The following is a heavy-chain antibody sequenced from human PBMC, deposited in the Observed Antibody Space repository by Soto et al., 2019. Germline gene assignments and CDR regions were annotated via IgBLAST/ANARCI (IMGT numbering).Heavy chain of an antibody. D-gene: IGHD2-2*02. J-gene: IGHJ5*02. V-gene: IGHV4-4*07. CDR2: IYTSGST. CDR3: ERDFLYCSSTSCYTFDP. CDR1: GGSISSYY. Sequence: SETRPRTCTVSGGSISSYYWSWIRQPAGKGLEWIGRIYTSGSTNYNPSLKSRVTMSVDTSKNQFSLKLSSVTAADTAVYYCERDFLYCSSTSCYTFDPWGQGTLVRVSS.